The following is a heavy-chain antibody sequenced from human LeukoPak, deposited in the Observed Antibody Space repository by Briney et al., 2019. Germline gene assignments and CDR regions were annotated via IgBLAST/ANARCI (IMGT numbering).Heavy chain of an antibody. CDR1: GFTFSSYA. V-gene: IGHV3-30*04. CDR2: FSYDGNFK. Sequence: GGSLRLSCAASGFTFSSYALHWVRQAPGKGLEWVPVFSYDGNFKYYADSVRGRVSVSRDNSKNTVSLQMNSLRPEDTAVYYCARDQLAYSGYDTLFAYWGQGTLVTVSS. J-gene: IGHJ4*02. CDR3: ARDQLAYSGYDTLFAY. D-gene: IGHD5-12*01.